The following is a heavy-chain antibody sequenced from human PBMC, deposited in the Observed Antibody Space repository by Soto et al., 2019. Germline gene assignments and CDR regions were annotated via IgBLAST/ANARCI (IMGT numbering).Heavy chain of an antibody. CDR2: IKSKTDGGTT. J-gene: IGHJ6*02. CDR1: GFTFSNAW. CDR3: TTDIVLVPAAIGVYGMDV. D-gene: IGHD2-2*01. Sequence: GGSLRLSCAASGFTFSNAWMNWVRQAPGKGLEWVGRIKSKTDGGTTDYAAPVKGRFTISRDDSKNTLYLQMNSLKTEDTAVYYCTTDIVLVPAAIGVYGMDVWGQGTTVTVSS. V-gene: IGHV3-15*07.